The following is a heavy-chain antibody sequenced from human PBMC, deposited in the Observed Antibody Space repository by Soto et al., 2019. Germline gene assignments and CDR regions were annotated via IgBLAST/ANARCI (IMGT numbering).Heavy chain of an antibody. J-gene: IGHJ4*02. CDR3: ARGPGESVY. V-gene: IGHV3-30-3*01. CDR2: ISYDGSNK. D-gene: IGHD3-10*01. CDR1: GFTFSSYA. Sequence: GGSLRLSCAASGFTFSSYAMHWVRQAPGKGLEWVAVISYDGSNKYYADSVKGRFTISRDNSKNTLYLQMNSLRAEDTAVYYCARGPGESVYRRQGTLVTVSS.